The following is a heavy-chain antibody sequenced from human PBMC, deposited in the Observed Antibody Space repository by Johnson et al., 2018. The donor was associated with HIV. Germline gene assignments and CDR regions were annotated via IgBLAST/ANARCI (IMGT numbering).Heavy chain of an antibody. CDR3: ARGGLLWFGHPAD. CDR2: IYSGGST. D-gene: IGHD3-10*01. J-gene: IGHJ3*01. V-gene: IGHV3-66*01. Sequence: EVQLVESGGGLVQPGGSLRLSCAASGFTVSSNYMSWVRQAPGKGLEWVSVIYSGGSTYYADSVKGRFTISRDNSKNSLYLQMNSLRAEDTAVYYCARGGLLWFGHPADWGQGTMVTVSS. CDR1: GFTVSSNY.